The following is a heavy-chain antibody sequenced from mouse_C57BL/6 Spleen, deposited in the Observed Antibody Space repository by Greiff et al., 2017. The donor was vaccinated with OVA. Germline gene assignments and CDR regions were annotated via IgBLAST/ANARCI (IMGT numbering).Heavy chain of an antibody. J-gene: IGHJ2*01. D-gene: IGHD2-4*01. V-gene: IGHV5-4*03. CDR2: ISDGGSYT. Sequence: EVKLVESGGGLVKPGGSLKLSCAASGFTFSSYAMSWVRQTPEKRLEWVATISDGGSYTYYPDNVKGRFTISRDNAKNNLYLQMSHLKSEDTAMYYCARVYDYDVCDYWGQGTTLTVSS. CDR1: GFTFSSYA. CDR3: ARVYDYDVCDY.